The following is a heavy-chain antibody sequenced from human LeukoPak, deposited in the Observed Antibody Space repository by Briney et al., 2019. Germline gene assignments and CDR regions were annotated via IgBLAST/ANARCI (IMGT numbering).Heavy chain of an antibody. V-gene: IGHV1-69*04. Sequence: SVKVSCKASGGTFSSYTISWVRQAPGQGLEWMGRIIPILGIANYAQKFQGRVTITADKSTSTAYMELGSLRSEDTAVYYCARDVSCSSTSCYTKHHYYYGMDVWGQGTTVTVSS. CDR2: IIPILGIA. CDR3: ARDVSCSSTSCYTKHHYYYGMDV. D-gene: IGHD2-2*02. CDR1: GGTFSSYT. J-gene: IGHJ6*02.